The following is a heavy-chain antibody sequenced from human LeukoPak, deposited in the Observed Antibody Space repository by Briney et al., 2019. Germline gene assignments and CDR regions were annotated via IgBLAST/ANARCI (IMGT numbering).Heavy chain of an antibody. Sequence: ASVKVSCKGSDYTFTSYGISWVRQAPGQGLEWMGWISAYNGNTNYAQKLQGRVTMSTDTSTSTAYMELRSLRSVDTAVYYCARDFCPTSCRGYDAFDIWGQGTMVTVSS. CDR2: ISAYNGNT. CDR3: ARDFCPTSCRGYDAFDI. V-gene: IGHV1-18*01. J-gene: IGHJ3*02. D-gene: IGHD2-2*01. CDR1: DYTFTSYG.